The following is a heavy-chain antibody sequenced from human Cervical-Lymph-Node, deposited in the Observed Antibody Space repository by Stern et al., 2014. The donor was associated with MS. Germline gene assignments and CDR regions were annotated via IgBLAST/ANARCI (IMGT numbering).Heavy chain of an antibody. Sequence: VQLVESGPGLVKPSETLSLTCTVSGGSISSYYWSWIRQPPGKGLEWIGYIYYSGSTNYNPSLKSRVTISLDTSKNQFSLKLSSVTAADTAVYYCARGPVEMATSSFDYWGQGTLVTVSS. V-gene: IGHV4-59*01. D-gene: IGHD5-24*01. CDR1: GGSISSYY. CDR2: IYYSGST. J-gene: IGHJ4*02. CDR3: ARGPVEMATSSFDY.